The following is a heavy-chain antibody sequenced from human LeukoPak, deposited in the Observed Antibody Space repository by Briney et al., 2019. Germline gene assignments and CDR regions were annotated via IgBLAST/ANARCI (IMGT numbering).Heavy chain of an antibody. J-gene: IGHJ6*02. V-gene: IGHV4-61*02. CDR2: IYTSGST. CDR3: ARGYYDSSGYYPGDYYYYGMDV. Sequence: SETLSLTCTVSGGSISSGSYYWSWIRQPAGKGLEWIGRIYTSGSTNYNPSLKSRVTISADTSKNQFSLKLSSVTAADTAVYYCARGYYDSSGYYPGDYYYYGMDVWGQGTTVTVSS. CDR1: GGSISSGSYY. D-gene: IGHD3-22*01.